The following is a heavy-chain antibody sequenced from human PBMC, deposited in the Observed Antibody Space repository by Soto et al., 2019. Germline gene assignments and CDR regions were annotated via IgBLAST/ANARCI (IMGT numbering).Heavy chain of an antibody. J-gene: IGHJ6*02. Sequence: LSLTCTVSGGSVSSGDYFWSWLRQSPGKRLEWIAYIYYSGSTNYNPSLKSRATISVDTSKSQVSLTLTSMTAADAALYYCARSPNYYYYGFDVWGQGTAVTVSS. CDR2: IYYSGST. D-gene: IGHD3-10*01. CDR1: GGSVSSGDYF. CDR3: ARSPNYYYYGFDV. V-gene: IGHV4-61*08.